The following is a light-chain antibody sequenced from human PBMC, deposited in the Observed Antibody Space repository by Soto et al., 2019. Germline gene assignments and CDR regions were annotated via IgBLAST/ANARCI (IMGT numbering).Light chain of an antibody. J-gene: IGLJ2*01. CDR3: GADHGSGSNFVVV. CDR1: SGYSNYK. Sequence: QSVLTRPPSASASLGASVTLTCSLSSGYSNYKVDWYQQRPGKGPRFVMRVGTGGIVGSKGDGIPDRLSVLGSGLNRYLTIKNIQEEDESDYLCGADHGSGSNFVVVFGGGTKLTVL. CDR2: VGTGGIVG. V-gene: IGLV9-49*01.